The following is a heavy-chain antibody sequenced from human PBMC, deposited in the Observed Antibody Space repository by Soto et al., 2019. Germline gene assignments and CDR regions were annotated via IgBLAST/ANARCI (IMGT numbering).Heavy chain of an antibody. J-gene: IGHJ4*02. V-gene: IGHV1-24*01. CDR1: GYTLTELS. CDR3: ATLLYSKYISPFDY. CDR2: FDPEDGET. Sequence: ASVKVSCKVSGYTLTELSMHWVRQAPGKGLEWMGGFDPEDGETIYAQKFQGRVTMTEDTSTDTAYMELSSLRSEDTAVYYCATLLYSKYISPFDYWGQGTLVTVSS. D-gene: IGHD4-4*01.